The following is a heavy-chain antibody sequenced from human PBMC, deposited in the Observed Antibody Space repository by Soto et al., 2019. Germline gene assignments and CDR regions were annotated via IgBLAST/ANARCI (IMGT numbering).Heavy chain of an antibody. J-gene: IGHJ4*02. D-gene: IGHD3-22*01. Sequence: ASVKVSCKVSGYTLTELSMHWVRQAPGKGLEWMGGFDPEDGETIYAQKFQGRVTMTEDTSTDTAYMELSSLRSEDTAVYYCATPYDSSGYYSLDFDYWGQGTLVTVSS. V-gene: IGHV1-24*01. CDR2: FDPEDGET. CDR1: GYTLTELS. CDR3: ATPYDSSGYYSLDFDY.